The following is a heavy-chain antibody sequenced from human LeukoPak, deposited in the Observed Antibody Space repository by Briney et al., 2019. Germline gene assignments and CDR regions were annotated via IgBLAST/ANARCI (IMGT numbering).Heavy chain of an antibody. J-gene: IGHJ4*02. V-gene: IGHV1-18*01. D-gene: IGHD6-19*01. CDR1: GYTFTHHG. Sequence: ASVKVSCKASGYTFTHHGITWVRQAPGQGLEWMGRISGYNGDTHFAQNFRGRITMTTDTATSTAYMELRSLTSDDTAVYYCARDPTNTSGRYAHFDYWGQGTLVTVSS. CDR2: ISGYNGDT. CDR3: ARDPTNTSGRYAHFDY.